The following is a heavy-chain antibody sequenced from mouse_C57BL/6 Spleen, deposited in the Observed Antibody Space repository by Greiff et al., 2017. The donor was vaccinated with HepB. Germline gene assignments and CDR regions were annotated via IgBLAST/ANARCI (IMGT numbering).Heavy chain of an antibody. CDR3: AREGGPYAMDY. J-gene: IGHJ4*01. V-gene: IGHV5-16*01. CDR1: GFTFSDYY. CDR2: INYDGSST. Sequence: EVQLVESEGGLVQPGSSMKLSCTASGFTFSDYYMPWVRQVPEQGLEWVANINYDGSSTYYLDSLKSRFNISRDKAKNTLYLQLSSLKSEDTATYYGAREGGPYAMDYWGQGTSVTVSS.